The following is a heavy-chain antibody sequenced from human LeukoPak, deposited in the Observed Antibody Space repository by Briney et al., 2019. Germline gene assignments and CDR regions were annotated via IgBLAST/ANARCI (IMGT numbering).Heavy chain of an antibody. CDR1: GYTFTSYD. CDR2: INLNSGNT. Sequence: GASVKVSCKASGYTFTSYDINWVRQATGQGLEWMGWINLNSGNTGYAQNFQGRLTMTRDTSINTAYMELSTLRSEVTAVYYCARVTGSIDYWGQGTLVTVSS. J-gene: IGHJ4*02. V-gene: IGHV1-8*01. CDR3: ARVTGSIDY. D-gene: IGHD1-26*01.